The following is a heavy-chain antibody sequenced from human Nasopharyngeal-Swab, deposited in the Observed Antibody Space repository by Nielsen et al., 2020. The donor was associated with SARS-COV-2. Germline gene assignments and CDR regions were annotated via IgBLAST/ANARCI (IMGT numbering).Heavy chain of an antibody. V-gene: IGHV1-46*01. CDR2: INPSGGST. J-gene: IGHJ3*02. D-gene: IGHD2-2*01. CDR3: ARDRDCSSTSCYRGIDI. Sequence: WVRHAPAQGFVWMGIINPSGGSTSYAQKFQGRVTMTRDTSTSTVYMELSSLRSEDTAVYYCARDRDCSSTSCYRGIDIWGQGTMVTVSS.